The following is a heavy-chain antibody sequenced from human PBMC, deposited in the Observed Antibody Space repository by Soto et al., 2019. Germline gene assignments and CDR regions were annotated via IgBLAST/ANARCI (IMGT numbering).Heavy chain of an antibody. D-gene: IGHD2-2*02. J-gene: IGHJ4*02. CDR1: GFTFSSYV. CDR2: ILYDGSKK. CDR3: ARPKYCSSTSCYTLDY. Sequence: QVQLVESGGGVVQPGRSLRLSCAASGFTFSSYVLHWVRQAPGKGLEWVAVILYDGSKKYYADSVKGRFTISRDNSKNTLYLQMNSLRAEDTAVYYCARPKYCSSTSCYTLDYWGQGTLVTVPS. V-gene: IGHV3-30-3*01.